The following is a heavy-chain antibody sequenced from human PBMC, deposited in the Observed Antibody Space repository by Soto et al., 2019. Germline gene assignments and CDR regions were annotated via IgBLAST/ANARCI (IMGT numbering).Heavy chain of an antibody. CDR2: ISDNGGRT. J-gene: IGHJ4*02. D-gene: IGHD6-19*01. CDR1: GFTFSTYA. CDR3: AKDHHTTIPVAIDY. Sequence: VQLLESGGGLVQPGWALRLSCAASGFTFSTYAMAWIRQAPGKGLEWVSGISDNGGRTYYAGSVKGRFTISRDNSKSTLYLQMNSLRPEDTAMYYCAKDHHTTIPVAIDYWGQATLVTVSS. V-gene: IGHV3-23*01.